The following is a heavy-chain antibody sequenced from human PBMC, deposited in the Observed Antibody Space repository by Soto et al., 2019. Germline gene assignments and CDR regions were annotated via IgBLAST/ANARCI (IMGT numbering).Heavy chain of an antibody. J-gene: IGHJ5*02. V-gene: IGHV4-30-2*01. D-gene: IGHD6-19*01. CDR1: GDSYSISTYS. CDR3: AGMPYTSGLRFDP. Sequence: SETLSLTCNMSGDSYSISTYSWSWIRQPPGKALQWIGFIYQSGVTSYNPSLASRVSISLDRSNNQCSLKLKSVTAADTAVYFCAGMPYTSGLRFDPWGQGTQVTVSS. CDR2: IYQSGVT.